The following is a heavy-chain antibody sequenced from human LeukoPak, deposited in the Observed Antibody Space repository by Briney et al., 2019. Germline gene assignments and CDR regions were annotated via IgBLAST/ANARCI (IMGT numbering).Heavy chain of an antibody. J-gene: IGHJ6*02. Sequence: GGSLRLSCEASGFIFSRYWMHWVRQAPGKGLVWVSGISSDGSSSRSADSVKGRFTISRDNAKNSLYLQMNSLRAEDTALYYCAKDIVKVEQWLVPGDYYYGMDVWGQGTTVTVSS. CDR3: AKDIVKVEQWLVPGDYYYGMDV. V-gene: IGHV3-74*01. CDR2: ISSDGSSS. CDR1: GFIFSRYW. D-gene: IGHD6-19*01.